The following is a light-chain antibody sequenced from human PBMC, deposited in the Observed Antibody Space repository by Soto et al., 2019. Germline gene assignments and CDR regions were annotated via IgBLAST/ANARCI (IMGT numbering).Light chain of an antibody. J-gene: IGKJ1*01. Sequence: EIVMTQCPASLSLSPGERVTLSCRASQSVDINLAWYQQKPGQAPRLLIYGASTRATDMPGRFSGRGAGAEFTLTISSLQSEDFAVYYCQQYRSWPRTFGQGTKVDIK. CDR3: QQYRSWPRT. CDR1: QSVDIN. CDR2: GAS. V-gene: IGKV3-15*01.